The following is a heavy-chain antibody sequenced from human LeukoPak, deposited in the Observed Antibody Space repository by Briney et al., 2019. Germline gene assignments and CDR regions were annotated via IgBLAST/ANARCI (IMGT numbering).Heavy chain of an antibody. J-gene: IGHJ4*02. CDR3: ARRDLPWGHYYFDY. Sequence: GESLKISCQGSGYSFTNYWICWVRQMPGKGLEWMGIIYPGDSDTRYSPSFQGRVTLSADKSISTAYLQWSSLKASDTDMYYCARRDLPWGHYYFDYWGQGTLVTVSS. CDR2: IYPGDSDT. D-gene: IGHD3-16*01. V-gene: IGHV5-51*01. CDR1: GYSFTNYW.